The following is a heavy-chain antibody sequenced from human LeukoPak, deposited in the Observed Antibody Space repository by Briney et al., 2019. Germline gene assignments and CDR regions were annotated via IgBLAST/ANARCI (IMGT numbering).Heavy chain of an antibody. CDR1: GYTFTSYD. CDR3: ARTYSSGWPYYYYYGMDV. V-gene: IGHV1-8*01. J-gene: IGHJ6*02. CDR2: MNPNSGNT. D-gene: IGHD6-19*01. Sequence: ASVEVSCKASGYTFTSYDINWVRQATGQGLEWMGWMNPNSGNTGYAQKFQGRVTMTRNTSISTAYMELSSLRSEDTAVYYCARTYSSGWPYYYYYGMDVWGQGTTVTVSS.